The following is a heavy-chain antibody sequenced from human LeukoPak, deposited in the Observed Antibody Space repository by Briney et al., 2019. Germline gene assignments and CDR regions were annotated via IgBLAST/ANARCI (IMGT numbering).Heavy chain of an antibody. V-gene: IGHV5-51*01. CDR2: IYSGDSDT. D-gene: IGHD1-26*01. CDR3: ARMWEVGATRYHYFDY. CDR1: GYIFTSYW. Sequence: HGESLKISCKCSGYIFTSYWIGRVPQMPGKGLELMGLIYSGDSDTRYSPSFQGQVTISADKSLSTAYPQWSSLKASDTAMYYFARMWEVGATRYHYFDYWGQGTLVTVSS. J-gene: IGHJ4*02.